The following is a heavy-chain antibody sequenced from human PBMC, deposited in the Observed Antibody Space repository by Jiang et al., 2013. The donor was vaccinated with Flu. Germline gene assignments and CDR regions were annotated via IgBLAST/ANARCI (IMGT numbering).Heavy chain of an antibody. Sequence: SLTCAISGDSVSSNSAAWNWIRQSPSRGLEWLGRTYYRSKWYNDYAVSVKSRITINPDTSKNQFSLQLNSVTPEDTAVYYCARETWYSSGWKGYFDYWGQGTLVTVSS. CDR3: ARETWYSSGWKGYFDY. CDR2: TYYRSKWYN. D-gene: IGHD6-19*01. V-gene: IGHV6-1*01. CDR1: GDSVSSNSAA. J-gene: IGHJ4*02.